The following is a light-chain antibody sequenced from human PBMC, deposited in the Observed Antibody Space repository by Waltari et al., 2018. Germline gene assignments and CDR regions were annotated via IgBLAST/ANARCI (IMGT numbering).Light chain of an antibody. Sequence: IQRTQAPSSLSASVGHRVLITCRVSQYVSTYLNWYQLKPGKDPELRIYAASTLQAGVPSRFSGSGSRTDFTLTISSLQTEAFATYYCEQTYDTPPTFGQGTRLEIK. J-gene: IGKJ2*01. CDR2: AAS. CDR3: EQTYDTPPT. CDR1: QYVSTY. V-gene: IGKV1-39*01.